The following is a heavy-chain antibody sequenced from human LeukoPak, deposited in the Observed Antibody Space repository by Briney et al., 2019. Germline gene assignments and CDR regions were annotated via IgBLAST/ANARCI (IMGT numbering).Heavy chain of an antibody. Sequence: PGRTLRLSCAASGFIFDDYAMHWVRRAPGKGLEWVSSISWNSDTIGYVDSVKGRFTISRDNAKNSLYLQMNSLRAEDMALYYCVKGEYSSSSGGLDYWGQGTLVTVSS. D-gene: IGHD6-6*01. V-gene: IGHV3-9*03. J-gene: IGHJ4*02. CDR1: GFIFDDYA. CDR3: VKGEYSSSSGGLDY. CDR2: ISWNSDTI.